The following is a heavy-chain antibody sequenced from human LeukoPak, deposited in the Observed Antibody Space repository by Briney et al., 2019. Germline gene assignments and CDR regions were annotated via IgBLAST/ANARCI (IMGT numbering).Heavy chain of an antibody. V-gene: IGHV4-34*01. CDR3: ARGVEIAAAGTLGYYYGMDV. CDR2: INHSGST. J-gene: IGHJ6*02. Sequence: SETPSLTCAVYGGSFSGYYWSWIRQPPGKGLEWIGEINHSGSTNYNPSLKSRVTISVDTSKNQFSLKLSSVTAADTAVYYCARGVEIAAAGTLGYYYGMDVWGQGTTVTVSS. D-gene: IGHD6-13*01. CDR1: GGSFSGYY.